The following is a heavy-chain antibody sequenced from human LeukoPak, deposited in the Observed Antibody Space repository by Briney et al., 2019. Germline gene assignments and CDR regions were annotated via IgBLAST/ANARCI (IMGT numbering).Heavy chain of an antibody. V-gene: IGHV4-34*09. CDR3: ARGCDKAARPGSLWFDP. D-gene: IGHD6-6*01. CDR1: GGSFSGYY. CDR2: INHSGST. Sequence: SETLSLTCAVYGGSFSGYYWSWIRQPPGKGLEWIGEINHSGSTNYNPSLKSRVTISVDTSKNQFSLKLSSVTAADTAVYYCARGCDKAARPGSLWFDPWGQGTLVTVSS. J-gene: IGHJ5*02.